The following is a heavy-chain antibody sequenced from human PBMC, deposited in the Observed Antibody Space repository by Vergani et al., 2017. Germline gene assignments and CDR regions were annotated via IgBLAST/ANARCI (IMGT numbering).Heavy chain of an antibody. V-gene: IGHV3-74*01. CDR3: ARHQPTPYIVVVLGGMDV. CDR2: INSDGSST. CDR1: GFTFSSYW. Sequence: EVQLVESGGGLVQPGGSLRLSCAASGFTFSSYWMHWVRQAPGKGLVWVSRINSDGSSTSYADSVKGRFTISRDNAKNTLYLQMNSLRAEDTAVYYCARHQPTPYIVVVLGGMDVWGQGTTVTVSS. D-gene: IGHD2-2*01. J-gene: IGHJ6*02.